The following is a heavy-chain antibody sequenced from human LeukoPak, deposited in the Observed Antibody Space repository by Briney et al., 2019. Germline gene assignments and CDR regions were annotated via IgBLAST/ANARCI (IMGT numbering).Heavy chain of an antibody. CDR2: INSDGSST. V-gene: IGHV3-74*01. CDR3: ARDDSSGCLDY. D-gene: IGHD3-22*01. CDR1: GFTFSSYW. Sequence: GGSLRLSCAASGFTFSSYWMHWVRQAPGKGLVWVSRINSDGSSTSYADSVKGRFTISRDNAKHTLYLQMNSLRAEDTAVYYCARDDSSGCLDYWGQGTLVTVSS. J-gene: IGHJ4*02.